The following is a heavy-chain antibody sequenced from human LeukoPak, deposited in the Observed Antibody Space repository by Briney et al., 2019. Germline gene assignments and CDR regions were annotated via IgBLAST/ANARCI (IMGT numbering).Heavy chain of an antibody. CDR2: ITSSSSYI. CDR3: ARDLQTYYYGSGSDY. J-gene: IGHJ4*02. V-gene: IGHV3-21*01. Sequence: GGSLRLSCAASGFTFSRYSMNWVRQAPGKGLEWVSSITSSSSYIYYADSLKGRFTVSRDNAKNSLYLQMNSLRAEDTAVYYCARDLQTYYYGSGSDYWGQGTLVTVSS. D-gene: IGHD3-10*01. CDR1: GFTFSRYS.